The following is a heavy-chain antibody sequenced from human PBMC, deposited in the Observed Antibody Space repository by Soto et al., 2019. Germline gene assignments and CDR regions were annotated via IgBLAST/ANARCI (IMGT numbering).Heavy chain of an antibody. CDR3: ASGGIASSCTLNYYYYGMDV. CDR2: IYHSGST. J-gene: IGHJ6*02. V-gene: IGHV4-30-2*01. D-gene: IGHD6-13*01. CDR1: GGSISSGGYS. Sequence: SETLSLTCAVSGGSISSGGYSWSWIRQPPGKGLEWIGYIYHSGSTYYNPSLKSRVTISVDRSKNQFSLKLSSVTAADTAVYYCASGGIASSCTLNYYYYGMDVWGQGTTVTVSS.